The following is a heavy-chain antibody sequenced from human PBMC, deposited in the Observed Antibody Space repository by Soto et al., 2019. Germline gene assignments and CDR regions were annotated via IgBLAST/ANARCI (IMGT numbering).Heavy chain of an antibody. D-gene: IGHD3-22*01. CDR3: ARAPYYDSSGYYLVFDY. Sequence: EVQLVESAGGLVQPGGSLRLSCAASGFTFSSYSMNWVRQAPGKGLEWVSYISSSSSTIYYADSVKGRFTISRDNAKNSLYLQMNSLRDEDTAVYYCARAPYYDSSGYYLVFDYWGQGTLVTVSS. J-gene: IGHJ4*02. CDR2: ISSSSSTI. V-gene: IGHV3-48*02. CDR1: GFTFSSYS.